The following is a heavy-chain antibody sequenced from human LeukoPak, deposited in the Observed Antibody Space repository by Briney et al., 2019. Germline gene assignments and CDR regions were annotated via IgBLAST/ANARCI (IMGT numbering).Heavy chain of an antibody. CDR1: GFTLRSYV. V-gene: IGHV3-23*01. D-gene: IGHD3-10*02. Sequence: GGSLRLSCVASGFTLRSYVMNWVRQTPGKGLEWVSSISGSGDSTFYADSVKGRFSISRDNSKNTLYLQMNSLRAEDTAVYYCAELGITMIGGVWGKGTTVTISS. CDR3: AELGITMIGGV. CDR2: ISGSGDST. J-gene: IGHJ6*04.